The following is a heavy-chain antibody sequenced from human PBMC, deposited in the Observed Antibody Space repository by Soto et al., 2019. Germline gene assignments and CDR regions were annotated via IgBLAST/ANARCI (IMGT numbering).Heavy chain of an antibody. CDR3: AKDYGDSGRYYYYGMDV. D-gene: IGHD4-17*01. CDR2: ISGSGGST. J-gene: IGHJ6*02. Sequence: PGGSLRLSCAASGFTFSSYAMSWVRQAPGKGLEWVSAISGSGGSTYYADSVKGRFTISRDNSKNTLYLQMNSLRAEDTAVYYCAKDYGDSGRYYYYGMDVWGQGTAVTVSS. V-gene: IGHV3-23*01. CDR1: GFTFSSYA.